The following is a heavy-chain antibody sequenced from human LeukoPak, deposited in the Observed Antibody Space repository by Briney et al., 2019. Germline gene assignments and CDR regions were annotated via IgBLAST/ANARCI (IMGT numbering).Heavy chain of an antibody. J-gene: IGHJ5*02. V-gene: IGHV1-2*02. D-gene: IGHD3-3*01. CDR1: GYTFTRHY. CDR2: INPNSGET. Sequence: ASVKVSCKASGYTFTRHYIHWVRQAPGQGLEWMGWINPNSGETNYAQKFQGRVTMTRDTSISTAYMELSRLRSDDTAVYYCASRATDPIVGVVIHWFDPWGQGTLVTVSS. CDR3: ASRATDPIVGVVIHWFDP.